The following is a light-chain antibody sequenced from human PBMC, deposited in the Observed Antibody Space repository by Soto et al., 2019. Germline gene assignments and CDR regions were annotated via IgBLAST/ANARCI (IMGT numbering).Light chain of an antibody. Sequence: DIQMTQSPSTLSASVGDRVTITCRASQSISTSLAWYQQRPGKAPNLLIYKASSLESGVPSRFSGSGSGTEFTLTISSLQPDDFATYYCQQYNSYSGYTFGQGTKVDIK. CDR1: QSISTS. J-gene: IGKJ2*01. CDR3: QQYNSYSGYT. CDR2: KAS. V-gene: IGKV1-5*03.